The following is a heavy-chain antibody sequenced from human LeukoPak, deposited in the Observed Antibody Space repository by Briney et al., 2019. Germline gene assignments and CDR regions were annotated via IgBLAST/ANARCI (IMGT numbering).Heavy chain of an antibody. CDR1: EITFSSYA. CDR2: ISGSGVST. D-gene: IGHD1-26*01. J-gene: IGHJ3*02. V-gene: IGHV3-23*01. CDR3: AKDQLVGRLAFDI. Sequence: GGSLRLSCAASEITFSSYAMSWVREATGKGLEWVSTISGSGVSTYYADSVKGRLTISRDNSKNTLYLEMNSLRAEDTAVYYCAKDQLVGRLAFDIWGQGTMVTVSS.